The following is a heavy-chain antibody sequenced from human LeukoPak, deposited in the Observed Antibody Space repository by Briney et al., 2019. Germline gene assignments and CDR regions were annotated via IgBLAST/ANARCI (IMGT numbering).Heavy chain of an antibody. J-gene: IGHJ6*03. CDR3: AKMGVGGVGTYYYYMDV. CDR2: MTSASSYM. D-gene: IGHD1-26*01. CDR1: GFDFSGYS. V-gene: IGHV3-21*01. Sequence: GGSLRLSSAASGFDFSGYSMNWVRQAPGKGLEWVSSMTSASSYMDYADSVRGRFTISRDNAKNSLYLQMNSLRAEDTAVYYCAKMGVGGVGTYYYYMDVWGKGTTVTVSS.